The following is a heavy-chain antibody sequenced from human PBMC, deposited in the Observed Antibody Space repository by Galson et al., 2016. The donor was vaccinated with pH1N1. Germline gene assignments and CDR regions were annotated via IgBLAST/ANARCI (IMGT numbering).Heavy chain of an antibody. V-gene: IGHV1-2*02. D-gene: IGHD3-9*01. CDR3: ARILRTLVFDY. J-gene: IGHJ4*02. CDR1: GYNFNVYY. Sequence: SVKVSCKASGYNFNVYYMHWVRQAPGQGLQWMGWIDPNSGTTYYAQKFQGRVTMTRDTSISTAYMELSRLTSDDTALYYCARILRTLVFDYWGQGTLVTVSP. CDR2: IDPNSGTT.